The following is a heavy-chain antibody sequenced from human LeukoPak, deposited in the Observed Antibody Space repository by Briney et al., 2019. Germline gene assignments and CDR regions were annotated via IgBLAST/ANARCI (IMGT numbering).Heavy chain of an antibody. Sequence: PGGSLRLSCAASGFTFSSYAMSWVRQAPGKGLEWVSAISGSGGSTYYADSVKGRFTISRDNSKNTLYLQMNSLRAEDTAVYYCAKNPLYSSSPGGEGYWGQGTLVTVSS. V-gene: IGHV3-23*01. D-gene: IGHD6-13*01. CDR2: ISGSGGST. J-gene: IGHJ4*02. CDR1: GFTFSSYA. CDR3: AKNPLYSSSPGGEGY.